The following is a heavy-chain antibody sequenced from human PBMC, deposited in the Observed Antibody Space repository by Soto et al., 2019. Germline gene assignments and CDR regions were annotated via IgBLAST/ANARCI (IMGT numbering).Heavy chain of an antibody. CDR1: GFTFSTYW. Sequence: WGSLRLSCAASGFTFSTYWMNWFRQTPGKGLMWVSRISPDGSNRGYADSVEGRFTVSRDNATNTLYLQMHSLRAEDTAMSYCASWGHIVPVSTTDLDHWGEGTLVTVSS. CDR2: ISPDGSNR. D-gene: IGHD2-21*01. CDR3: ASWGHIVPVSTTDLDH. V-gene: IGHV3-74*01. J-gene: IGHJ4*02.